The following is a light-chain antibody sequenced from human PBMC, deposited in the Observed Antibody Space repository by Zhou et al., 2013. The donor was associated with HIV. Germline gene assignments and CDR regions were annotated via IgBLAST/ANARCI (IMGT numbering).Light chain of an antibody. CDR2: QAS. J-gene: IGKJ4*01. V-gene: IGKV1-5*01. CDR1: ETVRRW. CDR3: HQYYTLPLT. Sequence: DIQMTQSPSTLSASVGDSVTFTCRASETVRRWVAWYQQKPGKAPKLLIYQASTLQPGVSSRFSGSGSGTNFTFFISCLQSEDFAIYFCHQYYTLPLTFGGGTMV.